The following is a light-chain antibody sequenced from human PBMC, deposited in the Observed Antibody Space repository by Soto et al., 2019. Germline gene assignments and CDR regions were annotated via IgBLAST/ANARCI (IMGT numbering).Light chain of an antibody. CDR1: QTISNW. CDR2: DVS. Sequence: DIPMTQSPSTLSASVGDRVTITCRASQTISNWLAWYQQRPGMAPKLLIYDVSNLEGGVPSRFSGSGSGTELTLTISSLQPDDFATYYCQQYNNHSPWTFGQGTKVEIK. V-gene: IGKV1-5*01. J-gene: IGKJ1*01. CDR3: QQYNNHSPWT.